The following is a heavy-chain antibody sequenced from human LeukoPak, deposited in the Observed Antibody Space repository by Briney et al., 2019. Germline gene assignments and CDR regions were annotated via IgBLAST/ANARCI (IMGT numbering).Heavy chain of an antibody. V-gene: IGHV3-30-3*01. D-gene: IGHD3-22*01. Sequence: PGGSLRLSCAASGFTFSSYAMHWVRQAPGKGLEWVAVLSYDGSNKYYADSVKGRFTISRDNSKNTLYLQMNSLRAEDTAVYYCARANTVIVVPPGCWGQGTLVTVSS. CDR3: ARANTVIVVPPGC. CDR2: LSYDGSNK. J-gene: IGHJ4*02. CDR1: GFTFSSYA.